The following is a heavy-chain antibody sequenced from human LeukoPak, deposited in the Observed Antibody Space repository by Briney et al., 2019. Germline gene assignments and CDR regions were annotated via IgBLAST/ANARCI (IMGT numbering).Heavy chain of an antibody. Sequence: GGSLRLSCAASGFTFSSYAMHWVRQAPGKGLEWVAVISYDGSNKYYADSVKGRFTISRDNSKNTLYLQMNSLRAEDTAVYYCAKASASRAAAGTSFDIWGQGTMVTVSS. CDR1: GFTFSSYA. J-gene: IGHJ3*02. V-gene: IGHV3-30-3*01. CDR3: AKASASRAAAGTSFDI. D-gene: IGHD6-13*01. CDR2: ISYDGSNK.